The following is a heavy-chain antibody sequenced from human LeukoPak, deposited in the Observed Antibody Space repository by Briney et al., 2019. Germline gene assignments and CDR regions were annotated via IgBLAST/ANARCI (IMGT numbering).Heavy chain of an antibody. Sequence: RASVKVSCKASGGTFSSYAISWVRQAPGQGLEWMGGIIPFFGTANYAQKFQGRVTITADESTSTAYMELSSLRSEDTAVYYCARQRRYDILTGYEHFDYWGQGTLVTVSS. CDR3: ARQRRYDILTGYEHFDY. CDR1: GGTFSSYA. CDR2: IIPFFGTA. D-gene: IGHD3-9*01. V-gene: IGHV1-69*13. J-gene: IGHJ4*02.